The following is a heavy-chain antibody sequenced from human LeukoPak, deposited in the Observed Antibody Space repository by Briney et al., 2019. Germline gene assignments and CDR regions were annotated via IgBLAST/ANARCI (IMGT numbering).Heavy chain of an antibody. CDR1: GFTFSSYS. V-gene: IGHV3-21*01. D-gene: IGHD3-3*01. CDR2: ISSSSRYI. Sequence: GGSLRLCCAASGFTFSSYSMNWVRQAPGKGLECVSAISSSSRYIYYADSVQGRVTITRDKANNSLYLQMTSLRAEDTAVYYCARGYDFWSGYYSFEYWGQGTLVNVSS. CDR3: ARGYDFWSGYYSFEY. J-gene: IGHJ4*02.